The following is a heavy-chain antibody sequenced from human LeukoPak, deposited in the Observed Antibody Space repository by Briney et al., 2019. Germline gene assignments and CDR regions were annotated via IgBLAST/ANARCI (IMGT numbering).Heavy chain of an antibody. J-gene: IGHJ4*02. Sequence: PGGSLRLSCAASGFTFSSYAMHWVRQAPGKGLEWVAVMSYDGSNKYYADSVKGRFTISRDNSKNTLYLQMNSLRAEDTAVYYCAREGYSGSYGYFDYWGQGTLVTVSS. CDR1: GFTFSSYA. CDR3: AREGYSGSYGYFDY. V-gene: IGHV3-30-3*01. CDR2: MSYDGSNK. D-gene: IGHD1-26*01.